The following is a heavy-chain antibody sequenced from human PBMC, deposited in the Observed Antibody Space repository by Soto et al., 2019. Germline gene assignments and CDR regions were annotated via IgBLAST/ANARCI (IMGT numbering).Heavy chain of an antibody. Sequence: QITLKESGPTLVRPTQTLTLTCSFSGFSLSTSGVGVGWFRQPPGEAPQWLALIYWDDDKRYSPSLRSRLASTEDTSKNQVVMTTTNVAPAATARYCCKITGNYNLLVSDFWGQAALVSFYS. J-gene: IGHJ4*02. V-gene: IGHV2-5*02. CDR3: KITGNYNLLVSDF. D-gene: IGHD3-9*01. CDR1: GFSLSTSGVG. CDR2: IYWDDDK.